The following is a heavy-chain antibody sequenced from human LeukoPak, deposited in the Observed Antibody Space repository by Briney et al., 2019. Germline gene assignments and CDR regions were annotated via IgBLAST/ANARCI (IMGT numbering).Heavy chain of an antibody. Sequence: GASVKVSCKASGYTFTRYYMHWVRQAPGQGLEWMGWINPNSGGTNYAQKFQGRVTMTRDTSISTAYMELSRLRSDDTAVYYCARDLGVVVPAAPLGYWGQGTLVTVSS. J-gene: IGHJ4*02. CDR1: GYTFTRYY. CDR3: ARDLGVVVPAAPLGY. CDR2: INPNSGGT. D-gene: IGHD2-2*01. V-gene: IGHV1-2*02.